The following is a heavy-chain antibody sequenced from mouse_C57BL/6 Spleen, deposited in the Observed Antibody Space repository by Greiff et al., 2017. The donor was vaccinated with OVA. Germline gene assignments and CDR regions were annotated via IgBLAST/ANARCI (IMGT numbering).Heavy chain of an antibody. Sequence: EVQGVESGGDLVKPGGSLKLSCAASGFTFSSYGMSWVRQTPDKRLEWVATISSGGSYTYYPDSVKGRFTISRDNAKNTLYLQMSSLKSEDTAMYYCARQRAGAAWFAYWGQGTLVTVSA. D-gene: IGHD3-3*01. CDR3: ARQRAGAAWFAY. CDR1: GFTFSSYG. V-gene: IGHV5-6*01. CDR2: ISSGGSYT. J-gene: IGHJ3*01.